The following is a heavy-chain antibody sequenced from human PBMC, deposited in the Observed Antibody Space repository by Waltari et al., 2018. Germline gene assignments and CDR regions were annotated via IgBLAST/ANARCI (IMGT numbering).Heavy chain of an antibody. J-gene: IGHJ4*02. CDR1: GYTFTRYA. Sequence: QVQLVQSGAEVKKPGASVKVSCKASGYTFTRYAIHWGRQAPGQRLEWMGWINAGNGNTKYSQKFQGRVTITRDTSASTAYMELSSLRSEDTAVYYCARSDIVVVPAASDYWGQGTLVTVSS. V-gene: IGHV1-3*01. D-gene: IGHD2-2*01. CDR2: INAGNGNT. CDR3: ARSDIVVVPAASDY.